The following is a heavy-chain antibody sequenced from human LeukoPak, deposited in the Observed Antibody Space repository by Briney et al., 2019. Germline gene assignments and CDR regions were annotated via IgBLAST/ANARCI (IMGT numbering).Heavy chain of an antibody. D-gene: IGHD3-3*01. CDR2: IYSGGST. CDR1: GFTVSSNY. CDR3: ARMGDDFWSGYYYNWFDP. V-gene: IGHV3-53*01. J-gene: IGHJ5*02. Sequence: GGSLRLSCAASGFTVSSNYMSWVRQAPGKGLEWVSVIYSGGSTYYADSVKGRFTISRDNSKNTLYLQMNSLRAEDTAVYYCARMGDDFWSGYYYNWFDPWGQGTLVTVSS.